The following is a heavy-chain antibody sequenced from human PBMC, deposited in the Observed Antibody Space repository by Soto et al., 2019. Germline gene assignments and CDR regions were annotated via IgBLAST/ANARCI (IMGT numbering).Heavy chain of an antibody. J-gene: IGHJ6*02. V-gene: IGHV1-69*13. D-gene: IGHD3-3*01. CDR1: GGTFSSYA. Sequence: VASVKVSCKASGGTFSSYAISWVRQAPGQGLEWMGGIIPIFGTANYAQKFQGRATITADESTSTAYMELSSLRSEDTAVYYCARDGPLDYDFWSGDNYYYGMDVWGQGTTVTVSS. CDR3: ARDGPLDYDFWSGDNYYYGMDV. CDR2: IIPIFGTA.